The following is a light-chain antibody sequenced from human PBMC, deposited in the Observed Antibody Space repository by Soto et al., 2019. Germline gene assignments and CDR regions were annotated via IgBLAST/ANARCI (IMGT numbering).Light chain of an antibody. J-gene: IGLJ2*01. CDR2: DNN. V-gene: IGLV1-51*01. Sequence: QSALTQPPSVSAAPGQKVTISCSGSSSHIGNNYVSWYQQLPGTAPKLLIYDNNKRPSGIPDRFSGSKSGTSATLGITGLQTGDEADYYCGTWDSSLSAGVFGGGTKLTVL. CDR3: GTWDSSLSAGV. CDR1: SSHIGNNY.